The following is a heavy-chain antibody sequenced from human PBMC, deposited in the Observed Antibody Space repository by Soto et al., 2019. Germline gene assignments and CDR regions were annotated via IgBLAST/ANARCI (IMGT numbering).Heavy chain of an antibody. CDR3: ARDVDLLDSSGWYDAFDI. V-gene: IGHV3-11*01. J-gene: IGHJ3*02. Sequence: GGSLRLSCAASGFTFSDYYMSWIRQAPGKGLEWVSYISSSGSTIYYADSVKGRFTISRDNAKNSLYLQMNSLRAEDTAVYYCARDVDLLDSSGWYDAFDIWGQGTMVTVSS. CDR2: ISSSGSTI. CDR1: GFTFSDYY. D-gene: IGHD6-19*01.